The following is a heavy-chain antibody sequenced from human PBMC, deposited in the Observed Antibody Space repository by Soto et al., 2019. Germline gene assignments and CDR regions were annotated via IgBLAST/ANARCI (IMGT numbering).Heavy chain of an antibody. V-gene: IGHV1-18*01. CDR1: GYTFNSYT. D-gene: IGHD3-10*01. CDR2: ISPDDGNT. Sequence: QIPLAQSGGEVKKPGASVKVSCKTSGYTFNSYTIAWVRQAPGQGLEWLGWISPDDGNTEYEQKFQGRVTMTADTLTNNAYLELRRLKSDDTAIYYCARVEAPFGESLHWGQGTPVTVSA. CDR3: ARVEAPFGESLH. J-gene: IGHJ4*02.